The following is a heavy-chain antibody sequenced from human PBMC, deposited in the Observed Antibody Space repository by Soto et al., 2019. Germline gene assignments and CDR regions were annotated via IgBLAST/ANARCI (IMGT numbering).Heavy chain of an antibody. CDR1: GYIFTGYH. CDR3: ARDARGTRGFDEMDI. Sequence: GASVKVSCKASGYIFTGYHIHWVRQAPGRGLEWVGWINPNSGDTEYAHNFQGRVTMTRDTSFNLVYMEMSGLMSDDTAVYYCARDARGTRGFDEMDIWGQGTTVTVSS. V-gene: IGHV1-2*07. D-gene: IGHD3-9*01. J-gene: IGHJ6*02. CDR2: INPNSGDT.